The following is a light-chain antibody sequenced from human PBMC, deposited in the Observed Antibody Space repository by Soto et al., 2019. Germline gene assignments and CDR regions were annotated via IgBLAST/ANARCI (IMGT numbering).Light chain of an antibody. Sequence: DIEMTQSPATLSVSPGGRATISCRASQSVGYNLAWYQQKPGKAPRLLIYAASTRATGIPARFSGSGSGTEFTLTISSLQSEDFAIYSCQQCTTWPPAFGQGTRVEI. CDR2: AAS. CDR3: QQCTTWPPA. CDR1: QSVGYN. V-gene: IGKV3-15*01. J-gene: IGKJ1*01.